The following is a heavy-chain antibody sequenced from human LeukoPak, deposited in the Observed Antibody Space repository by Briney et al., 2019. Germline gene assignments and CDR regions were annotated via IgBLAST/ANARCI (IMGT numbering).Heavy chain of an antibody. J-gene: IGHJ4*02. D-gene: IGHD6-13*01. CDR1: GFTFSSYG. CDR3: AKDIRSSWYGVDY. CDR2: ISYDGSNK. V-gene: IGHV3-30*18. Sequence: PGGSLRLSCAASGFTFSSYGMHWVRQAPGKGLEWVAVISYDGSNKYYADSVKGRFTISRDNSKNTLYLQMNSLRAEDTAVYYCAKDIRSSWYGVDYWGQGTLVTVSS.